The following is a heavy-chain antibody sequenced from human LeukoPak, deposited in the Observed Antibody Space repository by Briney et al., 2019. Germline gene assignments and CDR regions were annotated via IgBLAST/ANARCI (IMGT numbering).Heavy chain of an antibody. CDR2: IYPGDSDT. CDR1: GYTFISYW. V-gene: IGHV5-51*01. J-gene: IGHJ4*02. D-gene: IGHD5-18*01. CDR3: ARTVDTAMVTFDY. Sequence: GESLKISCKGSGYTFISYWIGWVRQMPGKGLEWMGIIYPGDSDTRYSPSFQGQVTIAADKSISTAYLQWSSLKASDTAMYYCARTVDTAMVTFDYWGQGTLVTVSS.